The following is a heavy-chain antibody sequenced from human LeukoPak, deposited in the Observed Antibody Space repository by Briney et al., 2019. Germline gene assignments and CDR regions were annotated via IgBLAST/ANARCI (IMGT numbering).Heavy chain of an antibody. CDR1: GFSFRNYA. CDR2: ISVGGGIS. CDR3: ARAGSRWGYGRYYYYMAV. V-gene: IGHV3-23*01. J-gene: IGHJ6*03. D-gene: IGHD5-12*01. Sequence: GGSLRLSCAASGFSFRNYAMSWVRQAPGKGLEWVSAISVGGGISFYADSVAGRFTISRDNAKNSLYMQMNRLRVEDTAVYYCARAGSRWGYGRYYYYMAVWGKGTTVTISS.